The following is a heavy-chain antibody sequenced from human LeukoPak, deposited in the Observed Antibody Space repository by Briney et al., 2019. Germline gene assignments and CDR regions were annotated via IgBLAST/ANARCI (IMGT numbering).Heavy chain of an antibody. CDR3: ARREETYYDFWSGYYTKNWDWDFDL. V-gene: IGHV4-38-2*01. CDR2: IYHSGST. Sequence: SETLSLTCAVSGYSISSGYYRGWIRQPPGKGLWRGGSIYHSGSTYYTPPLKSRATISVDTSKNQFSLKLSCVTAADTAVYYCARREETYYDFWSGYYTKNWDWDFDLWGRGTLVTVSS. D-gene: IGHD3-3*01. J-gene: IGHJ2*01. CDR1: GYSISSGYY.